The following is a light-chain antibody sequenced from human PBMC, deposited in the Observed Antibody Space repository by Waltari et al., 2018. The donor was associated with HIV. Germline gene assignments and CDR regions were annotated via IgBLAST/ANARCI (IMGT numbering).Light chain of an antibody. V-gene: IGKV1-5*03. CDR2: RAS. Sequence: DIQMTQSASSLSASVGDRVTMTCRAREGVSSSLAWYQQKPGRAPNLLIYRASTFESGGPSRFSGSGAETEFTLTISSLQPDDFATYYCQQYISYPFTVGGGTKVEIK. J-gene: IGKJ4*01. CDR3: QQYISYPFT. CDR1: EGVSSS.